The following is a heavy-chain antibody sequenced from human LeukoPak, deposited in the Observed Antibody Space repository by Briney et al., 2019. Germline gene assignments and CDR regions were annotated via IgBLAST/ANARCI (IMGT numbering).Heavy chain of an antibody. CDR3: ARERILWFRESAHPAGPFDY. V-gene: IGHV1-69*13. D-gene: IGHD3-10*01. J-gene: IGHJ4*02. CDR1: GYTFRDYF. CDR2: IIPIFGTA. Sequence: SVKVSCKASGYTFRDYFMFWVRQAPGQGLEWMGGIIPIFGTANYAQKFQGRVTITADESTSTAYMELSSLRSEDTAVYYCARERILWFRESAHPAGPFDYWGQGTLVTVSS.